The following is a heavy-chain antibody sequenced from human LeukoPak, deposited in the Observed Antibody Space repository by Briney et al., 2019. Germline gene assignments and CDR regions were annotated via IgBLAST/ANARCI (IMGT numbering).Heavy chain of an antibody. J-gene: IGHJ4*02. V-gene: IGHV4-39*01. CDR2: IFYSGTT. CDR1: GGSITNSPKY. Sequence: SESLSLTCTVSGGSITNSPKYWGWIRQPPGKGLEWIGSIFYSGTTYYSPSLKSRATLPVDTSNNQFSLKLSSVTAADTAVYYCARAGAEDYDFWSGYDYWGQGTLVTVSS. D-gene: IGHD3-3*01. CDR3: ARAGAEDYDFWSGYDY.